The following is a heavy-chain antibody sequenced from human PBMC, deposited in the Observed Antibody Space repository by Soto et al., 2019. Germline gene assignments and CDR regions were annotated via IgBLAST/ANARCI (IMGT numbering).Heavy chain of an antibody. V-gene: IGHV1-18*01. CDR2: ISGYNNNK. CDR1: GYTFTSYG. D-gene: IGHD6-13*01. Sequence: QIQLVQSGTEMREPGASVKVSCQASGYTFTSYGIIWVRQAPGQGLELMGWISGYNNNKNYAQKYQARVTMTTDTSTRTAYMEPRSLRSDDTAVYYCARVGAIAPAEGDYWGQGTLVTVSS. CDR3: ARVGAIAPAEGDY. J-gene: IGHJ4*02.